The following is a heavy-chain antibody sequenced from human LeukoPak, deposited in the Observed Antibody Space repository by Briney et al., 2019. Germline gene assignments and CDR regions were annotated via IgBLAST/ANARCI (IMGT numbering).Heavy chain of an antibody. CDR3: ARDQIYCSGGYCYFDC. Sequence: GGSLRLSCAASGFTFSSYWMHWVRQAPGKGLVWVSRINSDGSSTSYADSVKGRFTISRDSAKNTLYLQMNSLRVEDSAVYYCARDQIYCSGGYCYFDCWGQGTLVTVSS. V-gene: IGHV3-74*01. CDR2: INSDGSST. CDR1: GFTFSSYW. J-gene: IGHJ4*02. D-gene: IGHD2-15*01.